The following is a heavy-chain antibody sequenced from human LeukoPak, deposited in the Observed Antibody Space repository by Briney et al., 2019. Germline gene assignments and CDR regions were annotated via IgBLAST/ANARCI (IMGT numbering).Heavy chain of an antibody. J-gene: IGHJ6*03. V-gene: IGHV5-51*01. CDR2: IYPGDSDT. CDR3: ARHGIYVDTAIDYYYYMDV. Sequence: GESLKISCKGSGYSFTSYWIGWVRQMPGKGLEWMGIIYPGDSDTRYSPSFQGQVTISADKSISTAYLQWSSLKASDTAMYYCARHGIYVDTAIDYYYYMDVWGKGTTVTVSS. CDR1: GYSFTSYW. D-gene: IGHD5-18*01.